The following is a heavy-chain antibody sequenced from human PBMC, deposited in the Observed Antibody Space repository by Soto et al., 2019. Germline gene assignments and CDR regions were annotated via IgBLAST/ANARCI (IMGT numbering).Heavy chain of an antibody. D-gene: IGHD1-7*01. J-gene: IGHJ4*02. CDR1: GLTFSSYA. V-gene: IGHV3-23*01. CDR2: ISASGEGI. Sequence: LRLSCAGSGLTFSSYATNWVRQAPGKGLEWVSAISASGEGIYYADSVRGRFTISRDNSKNTIFLHMDSLRAEETAVYYCAKDRNYPRDQFHYWGQGTLVTVSS. CDR3: AKDRNYPRDQFHY.